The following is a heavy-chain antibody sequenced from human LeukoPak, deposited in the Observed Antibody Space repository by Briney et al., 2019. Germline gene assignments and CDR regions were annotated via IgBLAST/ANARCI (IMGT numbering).Heavy chain of an antibody. Sequence: GGSLRLSCAAPGFTFSSYWMSWVRQAPGKGLEWVSYISSSGNSIYYADSVEGRFTISRDNAKKSLYLQMNSLRAEDSAVYYCARESTSTSCSDYWGQGTLVTVSS. J-gene: IGHJ4*02. CDR3: ARESTSTSCSDY. V-gene: IGHV3-48*04. CDR2: ISSSGNSI. D-gene: IGHD6-13*01. CDR1: GFTFSSYW.